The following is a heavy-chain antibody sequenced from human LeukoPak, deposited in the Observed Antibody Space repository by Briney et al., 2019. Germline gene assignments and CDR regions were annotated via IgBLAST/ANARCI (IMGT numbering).Heavy chain of an antibody. V-gene: IGHV3-30*02. CDR3: AKGQGYYYYYMDV. CDR2: IRYEGSNK. CDR1: GFTFSSYG. Sequence: GGSLRLSCAASGFTFSSYGMHWVRQAPGKGLEWVAFIRYEGSNKYYADSVKGRFTISRDNSKNTLYLQMNSLRAEDTAVYYCAKGQGYYYYYMDVWGKGTTVTVSS. J-gene: IGHJ6*03.